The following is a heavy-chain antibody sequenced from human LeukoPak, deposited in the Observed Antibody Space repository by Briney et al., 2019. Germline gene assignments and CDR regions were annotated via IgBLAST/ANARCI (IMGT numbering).Heavy chain of an antibody. J-gene: IGHJ4*02. CDR1: GFTVSSNY. D-gene: IGHD3-3*02. CDR3: ARDGISLIGY. Sequence: GGSLRLSCTVSGFTVSSNYMSWVRQAPGKGLEWVSVIYSGGSTYYADSVKGRFTISRDNSKNTLYLQMNSLRAEDTAVYYCARDGISLIGYWGQGTLVTVSS. CDR2: IYSGGST. V-gene: IGHV3-53*01.